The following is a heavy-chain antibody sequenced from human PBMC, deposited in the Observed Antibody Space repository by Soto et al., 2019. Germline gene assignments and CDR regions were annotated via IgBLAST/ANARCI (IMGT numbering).Heavy chain of an antibody. V-gene: IGHV5-51*01. D-gene: IGHD2-15*01. Sequence: PGGALKISCQGSGYSFTSYWVGWVRQMPGKGLEWMGIIYPGDSDTRYSPSFQGQVTISADKSISTAYLQWSSLKASDTAMYYCARQGLSTPGGFDPWGQGTLVTVSS. CDR2: IYPGDSDT. CDR3: ARQGLSTPGGFDP. J-gene: IGHJ5*02. CDR1: GYSFTSYW.